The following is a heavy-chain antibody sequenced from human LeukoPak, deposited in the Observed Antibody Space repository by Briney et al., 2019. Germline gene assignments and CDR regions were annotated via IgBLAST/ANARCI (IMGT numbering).Heavy chain of an antibody. D-gene: IGHD3-22*01. CDR2: INSDGSST. V-gene: IGHV3-74*01. J-gene: IGHJ4*02. CDR1: GFTFTGYS. CDR3: ARTTYYYDSSGRQADYYFDY. Sequence: GGSLRLSCAASGFTFTGYSMNWVRQAPGKGLVWVSRINSDGSSTSYADSVKGRFTISRDNAKNTLYLQMNSLRAEDTAVYYCARTTYYYDSSGRQADYYFDYWGQGTLVTVSS.